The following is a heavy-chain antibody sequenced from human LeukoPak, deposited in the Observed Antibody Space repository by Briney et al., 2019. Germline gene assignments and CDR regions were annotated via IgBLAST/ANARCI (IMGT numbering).Heavy chain of an antibody. Sequence: ASVKVSCKASGYTFTGYYMHWVRQAPGQGLEWMGWINPNSGGTNYAQKFQGWVTMTRDTSISTAYMELSRLRSDDTAVYYCARGGNNYYGSGTPYGMDVWGQGTTVTVSS. CDR1: GYTFTGYY. D-gene: IGHD3-10*01. J-gene: IGHJ6*02. V-gene: IGHV1-2*04. CDR3: ARGGNNYYGSGTPYGMDV. CDR2: INPNSGGT.